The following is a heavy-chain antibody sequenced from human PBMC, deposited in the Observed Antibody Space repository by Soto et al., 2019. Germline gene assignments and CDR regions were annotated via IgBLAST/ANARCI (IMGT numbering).Heavy chain of an antibody. CDR2: ISAYNGNT. V-gene: IGHV1-18*01. D-gene: IGHD2-2*01. CDR3: AREGYCISTSCRHYDYYGMDV. J-gene: IGHJ6*02. CDR1: GYTFTSYG. Sequence: ASVKVSCKASGYTFTSYGISWVRQAPGQGLEWMGWISAYNGNTNYAQKLQGRVTMTTDTSTSTAYMELRSLRSDDTAVYYCAREGYCISTSCRHYDYYGMDVCGQGTTVTVSS.